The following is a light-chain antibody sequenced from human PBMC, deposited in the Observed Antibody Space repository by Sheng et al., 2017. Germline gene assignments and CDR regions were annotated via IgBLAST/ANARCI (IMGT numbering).Light chain of an antibody. CDR3: QQYNVYSGT. CDR2: QAS. J-gene: IGKJ1*01. V-gene: IGKV1-5*03. Sequence: DIQMTQSPSTLSASVGDRVTITCRASQSISSWLAWYQQKPGKAPKLLVSQASKLESGVPSRFSGSGSGTEFTLTINSLQPDDFAFYYCQQYNVYSGTFGQGTKVEFK. CDR1: QSISSW.